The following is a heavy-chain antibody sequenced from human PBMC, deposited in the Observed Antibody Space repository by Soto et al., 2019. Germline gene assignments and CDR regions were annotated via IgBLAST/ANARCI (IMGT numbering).Heavy chain of an antibody. CDR3: ARGPGGPDGPGDY. Sequence: QVQLVQSGAEVKKPGASVKVSCKASGYTFTSYAMHWVRQAPGQRLEWMGWINAGNGNTKYSQKFQGRVTITKDTSASTAYMELSSLRSEDTAVYYCARGPGGPDGPGDYWGQGTLVTVSS. J-gene: IGHJ4*02. CDR2: INAGNGNT. CDR1: GYTFTSYA. V-gene: IGHV1-3*01. D-gene: IGHD2-15*01.